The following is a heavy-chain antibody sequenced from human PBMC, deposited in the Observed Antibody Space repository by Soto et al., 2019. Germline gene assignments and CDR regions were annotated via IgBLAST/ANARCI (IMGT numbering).Heavy chain of an antibody. J-gene: IGHJ2*01. CDR2: ISSSGSTI. D-gene: IGHD1-26*01. CDR3: AGDQPYIVGATSFWYFAL. CDR1: GFTFSDYY. V-gene: IGHV3-11*01. Sequence: QVQLVESGGGLVKPGGSLRLSCAASGFTFSDYYMSWIRQAPGKGLEWVSYISSSGSTIYYADSVKGRFTISRDNAKNSLYLQMSSLRAEDTAVYYCAGDQPYIVGATSFWYFALWGRGTLVTVSS.